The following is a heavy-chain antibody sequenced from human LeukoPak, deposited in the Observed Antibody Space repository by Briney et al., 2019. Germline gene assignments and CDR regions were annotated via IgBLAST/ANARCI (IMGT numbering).Heavy chain of an antibody. V-gene: IGHV3-66*02. CDR2: IYSGGSS. CDR3: ARNSGSYPYYFDY. Sequence: GGSLRLSCAASGFTVTSNYMSWVRQAPGKGLEWGSVIYSGGSSYYADSVKGRFTISRDNSKNTLYLQMNSLRAEDTAVYYFARNSGSYPYYFDYWGQGTLVTVSS. J-gene: IGHJ4*02. CDR1: GFTVTSNY. D-gene: IGHD1-26*01.